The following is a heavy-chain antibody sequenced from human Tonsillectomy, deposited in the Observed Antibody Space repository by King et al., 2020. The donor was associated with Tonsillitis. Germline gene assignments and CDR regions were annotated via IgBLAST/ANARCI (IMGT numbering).Heavy chain of an antibody. J-gene: IGHJ5*02. CDR2: IYYSGST. D-gene: IGHD2-15*01. CDR3: ARAVRGYCSGGSCYSEDWFDP. Sequence: QLQESGPGLVKPSQTLSLTCTVSGGSISSGAYYWSWIRQHPGKGLEWIGYIYYSGSTYYNPSLKSRVTISVDTSKNQFSLKLSSVTAADTAVYYCARAVRGYCSGGSCYSEDWFDPWGQGTLVTVSS. V-gene: IGHV4-31*03. CDR1: GGSISSGAYY.